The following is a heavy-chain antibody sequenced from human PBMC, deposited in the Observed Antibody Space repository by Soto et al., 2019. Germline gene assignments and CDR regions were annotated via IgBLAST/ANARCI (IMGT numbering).Heavy chain of an antibody. V-gene: IGHV1-69*01. CDR2: IIPISGTA. Sequence: QVQLVQSGAEVKKPGSSVKVSCKASGGTFSSYAISWVRQAPGQGLEWMGGIIPISGTANYAQKFQGRVTITADEYTSKAYMELSSLRSEDTAVYYCARSQGSSTSLEIYYYYYYGMDVWGQGTKVTVSS. J-gene: IGHJ6*02. CDR3: ARSQGSSTSLEIYYYYYYGMDV. CDR1: GGTFSSYA. D-gene: IGHD2-2*01.